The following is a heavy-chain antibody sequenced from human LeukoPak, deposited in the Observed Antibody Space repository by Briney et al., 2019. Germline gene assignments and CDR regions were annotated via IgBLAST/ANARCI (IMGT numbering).Heavy chain of an antibody. J-gene: IGHJ4*02. V-gene: IGHV4-39*07. Sequence: SETLSLTCTVPGGSISSSNYYWGWIRQPPGKGLEWIGNIYYGGSSYYNPSLQSRVTISLDTSKNQFSLKLRSVTAADTAVYYCAREVWYDILTGYYFDYWGQGTLVTVSS. D-gene: IGHD3-9*01. CDR1: GGSISSSNYY. CDR2: IYYGGSS. CDR3: AREVWYDILTGYYFDY.